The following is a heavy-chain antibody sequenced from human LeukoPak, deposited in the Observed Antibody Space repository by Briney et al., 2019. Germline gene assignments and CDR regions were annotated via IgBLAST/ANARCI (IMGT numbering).Heavy chain of an antibody. Sequence: GGSLRLSCAASGFTVRSNYMSWVRQAPGKGLEWVSVIYSGGSTYYADSVKGRFIISRDNSKNTLYLQMNSLRAEDTAVYYCARSEKAADAFDIWGQGTMVTVSS. V-gene: IGHV3-53*01. D-gene: IGHD1-14*01. J-gene: IGHJ3*02. CDR1: GFTVRSNY. CDR3: ARSEKAADAFDI. CDR2: IYSGGST.